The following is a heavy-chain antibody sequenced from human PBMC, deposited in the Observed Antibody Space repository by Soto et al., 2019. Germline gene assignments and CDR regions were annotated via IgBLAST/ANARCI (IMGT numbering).Heavy chain of an antibody. CDR2: IVPLFGAE. CDR3: ARDRLPHCSGGSCYSEFAP. J-gene: IGHJ5*02. V-gene: IGHV1-69*01. CDR1: GDILSSFG. Sequence: QVRLEQSGSEVKRPGSSVKVSCKASGDILSSFGLSWVRQAPGQGLEWMGGIVPLFGAENYAQRFQGRVTFSADESTNTAYMELSSLRSEDPAVYYCARDRLPHCSGGSCYSEFAPWGQGTLVIVSS. D-gene: IGHD2-15*01.